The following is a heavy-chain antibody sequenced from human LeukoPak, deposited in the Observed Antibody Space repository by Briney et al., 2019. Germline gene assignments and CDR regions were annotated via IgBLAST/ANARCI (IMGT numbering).Heavy chain of an antibody. CDR2: IKQDGSDT. CDR3: VREGSGSTHYMDV. Sequence: GGSLRLSCAASGFTISSNYMSWVREAPGKGLEWVSNIKQDGSDTYYVDSVKGRFTISRDNAKNSRYLQMNSLRGEDTAVYYCVREGSGSTHYMDVWGKGTTVTVSS. D-gene: IGHD3-10*01. CDR1: GFTISSNY. J-gene: IGHJ6*03. V-gene: IGHV3-7*01.